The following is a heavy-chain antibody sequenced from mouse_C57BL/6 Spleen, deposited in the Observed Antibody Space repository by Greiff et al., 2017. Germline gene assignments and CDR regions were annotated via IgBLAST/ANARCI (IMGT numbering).Heavy chain of an antibody. V-gene: IGHV1-80*01. J-gene: IGHJ1*03. CDR2: IYPGDGDT. CDR3: GRRGRDYRYFDV. CDR1: GYAFSSYW. Sequence: VQLQEPGAELVKPGASVKISCKASGYAFSSYWMNWVKQRPGKGLEWIGQIYPGDGDTNYNGKFKGKATLTADKSSSTAYMQLSSLTSEDSAVYYCGRRGRDYRYFDVWGTGTTVTVSS.